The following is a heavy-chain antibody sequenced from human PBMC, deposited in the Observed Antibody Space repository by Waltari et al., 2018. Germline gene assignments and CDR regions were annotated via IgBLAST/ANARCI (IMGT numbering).Heavy chain of an antibody. CDR3: ARAGLGSPVEWLRLFDQ. CDR2: IHDDGKT. CDR1: GFTFSYNY. Sequence: EVQLVESGGGLIQPGGSLRLSCAASGFTFSYNYMSWVRQAPEKGAELVSVIHDDGKTFYADSVKGRFTISRDNSKSTLYLEMNSLRAEDTAVYYCARAGLGSPVEWLRLFDQWGQGTRVTVSS. D-gene: IGHD5-12*01. J-gene: IGHJ4*02. V-gene: IGHV3-53*01.